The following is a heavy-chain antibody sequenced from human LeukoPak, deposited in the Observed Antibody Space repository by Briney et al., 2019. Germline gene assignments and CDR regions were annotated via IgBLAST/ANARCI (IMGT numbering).Heavy chain of an antibody. CDR1: GYTFTSYY. CDR3: AREGPTGAKSPDFDY. D-gene: IGHD1-7*01. CDR2: INPSGGST. V-gene: IGHV1-46*01. Sequence: ASVKVSCKAPGYTFTSYYMHWVRQAPGQGLEWMGIINPSGGSTSYAQKFQGRVTMTRDTSTSTVYMELSSLRAEDTAVYYCAREGPTGAKSPDFDYWGQGTLVTVSS. J-gene: IGHJ4*02.